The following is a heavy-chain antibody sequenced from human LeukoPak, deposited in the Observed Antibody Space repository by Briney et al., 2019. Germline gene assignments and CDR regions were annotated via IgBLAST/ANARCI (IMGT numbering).Heavy chain of an antibody. CDR1: GFAFSFFA. CDR3: AKPISGGLAVTADWFAP. V-gene: IGHV3-23*01. Sequence: GGSLRLSCEASGFAFSFFAMSWLRQAPGKGLEWVSTINANSGTRSYAASVRGRFTISRDNSKNTLYLQLNTLRADDTAVYYCAKPISGGLAVTADWFAPWGQGTLVVASS. D-gene: IGHD6-19*01. CDR2: INANSGTR. J-gene: IGHJ5*01.